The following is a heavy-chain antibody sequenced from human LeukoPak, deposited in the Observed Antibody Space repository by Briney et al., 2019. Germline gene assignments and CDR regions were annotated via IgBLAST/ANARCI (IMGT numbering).Heavy chain of an antibody. CDR3: AKDIRRSTSWGVGLDS. Sequence: GGSLRLSCAASGFTFDDYAMHWVRQGPGKGLEWVSLISWDGGSTYFADSVKGRFTISRDNSKNSLYLQMNSLRAEDTALYYCAKDIRRSTSWGVGLDSWGQGTLVTVSS. V-gene: IGHV3-43D*03. D-gene: IGHD2-2*01. CDR1: GFTFDDYA. J-gene: IGHJ4*02. CDR2: ISWDGGST.